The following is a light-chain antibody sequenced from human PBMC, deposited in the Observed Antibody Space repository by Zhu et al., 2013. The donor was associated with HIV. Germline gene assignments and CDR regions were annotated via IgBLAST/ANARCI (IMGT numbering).Light chain of an antibody. V-gene: IGKV3-20*01. CDR2: GAS. CDR3: QQLNS. J-gene: IGKJ2*03. CDR1: QSVSSSY. Sequence: EIVLTQSPGTLSLSPGERATLSCRASQSVSSSYLAWYQQKPGQAPRLLIYGASSRATGIPDRFSGSGSGTDFTLTISSLEPEDFAVYYCQQLNSFGQGTKLEIK.